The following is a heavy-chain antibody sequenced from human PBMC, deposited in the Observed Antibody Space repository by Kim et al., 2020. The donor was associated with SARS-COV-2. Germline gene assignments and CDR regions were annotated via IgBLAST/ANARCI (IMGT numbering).Heavy chain of an antibody. V-gene: IGHV4-4*02. CDR3: ASRGFHLGVDP. D-gene: IGHD3-10*01. J-gene: IGHJ5*02. Sequence: THYTPSLKMRVPISGDKSKNQFSLKLSSGTAAATAVYYCASRGFHLGVDPWGQGTLVTVSS. CDR2: T.